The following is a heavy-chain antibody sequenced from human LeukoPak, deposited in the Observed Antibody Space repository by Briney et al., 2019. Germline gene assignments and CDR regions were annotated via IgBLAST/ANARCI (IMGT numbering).Heavy chain of an antibody. CDR2: ISGSGGST. V-gene: IGHV3-23*01. CDR3: AKTGSNPRAFDI. Sequence: GGSLRLSCAASGFTFSNFWMNWVRQAPGEGLEWVSAISGSGGSTYYADSVKGRFTISRDNSKNTLYLQMNSLRAEDTAVYYCAKTGSNPRAFDIWGQGTMVAVSS. J-gene: IGHJ3*02. CDR1: GFTFSNFW. D-gene: IGHD1-14*01.